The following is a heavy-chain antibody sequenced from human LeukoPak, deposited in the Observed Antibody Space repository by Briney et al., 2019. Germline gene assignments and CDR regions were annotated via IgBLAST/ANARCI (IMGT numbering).Heavy chain of an antibody. CDR2: IYSGGST. V-gene: IGHV3-53*01. CDR1: GFTVSSNY. D-gene: IGHD3-10*01. J-gene: IGHJ6*02. Sequence: PGGSLRLSCAASGFTVSSNYMSRVRQAPGKGLEWVSVIYSGGSTYYADSVKGRFTISRDNSKNTLYLQMNSLRAEDTAVYYCARDRFAYYYGSGSPAYYGMDVWGQGTTVTVSS. CDR3: ARDRFAYYYGSGSPAYYGMDV.